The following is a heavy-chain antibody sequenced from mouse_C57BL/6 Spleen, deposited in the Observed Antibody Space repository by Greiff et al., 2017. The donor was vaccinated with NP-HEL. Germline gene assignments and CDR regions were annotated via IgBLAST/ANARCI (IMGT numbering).Heavy chain of an antibody. V-gene: IGHV1-64*01. D-gene: IGHD1-1*01. J-gene: IGHJ1*03. CDR3: ARKGPLGSSSFDV. CDR2: IHPNSGST. Sequence: QVQLQQPGAELVKPGASVKLSCKASGYTFTSYWMHWVKQRPGQGLEWIGMIHPNSGSTNYNEKFKSKATLTVDKSSSTAYMQLSSLTSEDSAVYYCARKGPLGSSSFDVWGTGTTVTVSS. CDR1: GYTFTSYW.